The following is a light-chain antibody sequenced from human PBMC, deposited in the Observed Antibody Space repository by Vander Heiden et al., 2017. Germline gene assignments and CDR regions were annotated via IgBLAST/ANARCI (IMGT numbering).Light chain of an antibody. Sequence: DIQMTQSPSSLSACVGDRVTITCRASQSISTYLSWYQQKPGKAPKLLIYAASSLQSGVPSRFSGSGSGTDFTLTISSLQPEDFATYYCQQSSSTPQTFGQGTKLDIK. CDR1: QSISTY. CDR3: QQSSSTPQT. J-gene: IGKJ2*01. V-gene: IGKV1-39*01. CDR2: AAS.